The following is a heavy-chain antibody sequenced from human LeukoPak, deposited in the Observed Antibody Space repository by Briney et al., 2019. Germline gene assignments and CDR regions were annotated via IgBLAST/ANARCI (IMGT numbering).Heavy chain of an antibody. CDR1: GFTFSSYW. D-gene: IGHD6-19*01. CDR3: ASGSGWVFDN. Sequence: GGSLRLSCAASGFTFSSYWMHWVRQAPGKGLVWVSRINTDGSSTSYADSVKGRFTISRDNAKNSLYLQMNSLRAEDTGVYYCASGSGWVFDNWGQGTLVTVSS. V-gene: IGHV3-74*01. CDR2: INTDGSST. J-gene: IGHJ4*02.